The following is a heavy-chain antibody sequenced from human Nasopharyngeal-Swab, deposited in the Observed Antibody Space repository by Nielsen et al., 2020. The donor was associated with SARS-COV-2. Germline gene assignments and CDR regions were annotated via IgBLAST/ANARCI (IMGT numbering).Heavy chain of an antibody. CDR2: ISYDGNDK. J-gene: IGHJ4*02. Sequence: GESLKISCAASGFTFNSYGMQWVRQAPGKGLEWVALISYDGNDKSYGDSVKGRFTISRDNSKNTLYLQMNSLRAEDTAVYYCAKDEMIRGVIGGSYFDSWGQVTLVTVSS. V-gene: IGHV3-30*18. D-gene: IGHD3-10*01. CDR1: GFTFNSYG. CDR3: AKDEMIRGVIGGSYFDS.